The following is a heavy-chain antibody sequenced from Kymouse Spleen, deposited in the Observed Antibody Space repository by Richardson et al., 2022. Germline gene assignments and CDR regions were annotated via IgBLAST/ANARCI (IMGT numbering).Heavy chain of an antibody. CDR2: IYYSGST. CDR3: ARQDYYGSGSYFNWFDP. V-gene: IGHV4-39*01. D-gene: IGHD3-10*01. J-gene: IGHJ5*02. CDR1: GGSISSSSYY. Sequence: QLQLQESGPGLVKPSETLSLTCTVSGGSISSSSYYWGWIRQPPGKGLEWIGSIYYSGSTYYNPSLKSRVTISVDTSKNQFSLKLSSVTAADTAVYYCARQDYYGSGSYFNWFDPWGQGTLVTVSS.